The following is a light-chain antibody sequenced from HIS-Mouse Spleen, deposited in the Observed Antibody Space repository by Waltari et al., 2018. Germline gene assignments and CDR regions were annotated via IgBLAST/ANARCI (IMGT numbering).Light chain of an antibody. CDR1: ALPKKY. Sequence: SYDLTPPPSVSVSPGQTARITSSGDALPKKYAYWYQQKSGRAPVLVIYEDSKRPSGIPERFSDSSSGTMATLTISGAQVEDEADYYCYSTDSSGNHRVFGGGTKLTVL. CDR2: EDS. CDR3: YSTDSSGNHRV. V-gene: IGLV3-10*01. J-gene: IGLJ2*01.